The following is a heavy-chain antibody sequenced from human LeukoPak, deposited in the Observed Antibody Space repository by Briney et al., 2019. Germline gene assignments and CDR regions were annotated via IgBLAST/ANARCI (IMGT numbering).Heavy chain of an antibody. Sequence: GGSLRLSCTSSGFTFGDYAMSWFRQAPGKGLEWVSAITGSGDSTYYADSVKGRFTISRDNSKNTLFLQMSSLRAEDTGIYYCAKHIGTVVTPGYWGQGTLVTVSS. V-gene: IGHV3-23*01. CDR2: ITGSGDST. CDR3: AKHIGTVVTPGY. J-gene: IGHJ4*02. CDR1: GFTFGDYA. D-gene: IGHD4-23*01.